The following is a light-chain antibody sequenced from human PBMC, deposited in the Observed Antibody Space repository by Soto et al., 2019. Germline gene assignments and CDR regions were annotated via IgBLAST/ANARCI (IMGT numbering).Light chain of an antibody. V-gene: IGKV1-5*03. CDR2: WAS. CDR1: QNINGY. J-gene: IGKJ4*01. Sequence: DIQLTQSPSTLSASVGDRVTITCRASQNINGYLAWYQQKPGKAPKLLIYWASSLISGVPSRFTGGESGTEFTLTISSLQPDDVATYYCQQYSAYPLTFGGGTKV. CDR3: QQYSAYPLT.